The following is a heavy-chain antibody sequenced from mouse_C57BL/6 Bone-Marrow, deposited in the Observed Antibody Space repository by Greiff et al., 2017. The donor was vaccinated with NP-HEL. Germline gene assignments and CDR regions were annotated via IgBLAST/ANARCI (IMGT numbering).Heavy chain of an antibody. CDR3: AREGLRWFAY. CDR2: INPNNGGT. D-gene: IGHD3-3*01. J-gene: IGHJ3*01. CDR1: GYTFTDYY. Sequence: VQLQQSGPELVKPGASVKISCKASGYTFTDYYMNWVKQSHGKSLEWIGDINPNNGGTSYNQKFKGKATLTVDKSSSTAYMELRSLTSEDSAVYYYAREGLRWFAYWGQGTLVTVSA. V-gene: IGHV1-26*01.